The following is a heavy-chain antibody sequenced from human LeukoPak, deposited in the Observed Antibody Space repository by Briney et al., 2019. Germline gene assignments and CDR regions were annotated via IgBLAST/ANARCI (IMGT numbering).Heavy chain of an antibody. J-gene: IGHJ4*02. CDR1: EFSVGSNY. Sequence: GGSLRLSCAASEFSVGSNYMTWVRQAPGKGLEWVSSISSSSSYIYYADSVKGRFTISRDNAKNSLYLQMNSLRAEDTAVYYCARGSSGWHQPGDYWGQGTLVTVSS. D-gene: IGHD6-19*01. CDR2: ISSSSSYI. V-gene: IGHV3-21*01. CDR3: ARGSSGWHQPGDY.